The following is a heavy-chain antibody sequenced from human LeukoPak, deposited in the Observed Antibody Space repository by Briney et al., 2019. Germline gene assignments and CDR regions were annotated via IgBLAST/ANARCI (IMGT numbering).Heavy chain of an antibody. Sequence: RESGPALVKPTQTLTLTCTFSGFSLSTSGMCVSWIRQPPGKALEWLARIDWDDDKYYSTSLKTRLTIPKDTSKNQVVLTMTNTDPVDTATYYCARIRMGGKAFDYWGQGTLVTVSS. CDR1: GFSLSTSGMC. J-gene: IGHJ4*02. V-gene: IGHV2-70*11. CDR3: ARIRMGGKAFDY. D-gene: IGHD1-1*01. CDR2: IDWDDDK.